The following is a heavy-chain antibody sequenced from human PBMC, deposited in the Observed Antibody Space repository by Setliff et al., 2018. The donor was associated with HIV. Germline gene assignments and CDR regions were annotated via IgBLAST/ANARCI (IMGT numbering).Heavy chain of an antibody. D-gene: IGHD3-22*01. Sequence: SETLSLTCAVSGYSISSGCYWGWIRQPPGKGLEWIGSMYHTGSTYYSPSLNSRFTISVDTSKNQFSLKLRSVTAADTAVYYCGGNGYYSIDYWGQG. CDR3: GGNGYYSIDY. J-gene: IGHJ4*02. CDR1: GYSISSGCY. V-gene: IGHV4-38-2*01. CDR2: MYHTGST.